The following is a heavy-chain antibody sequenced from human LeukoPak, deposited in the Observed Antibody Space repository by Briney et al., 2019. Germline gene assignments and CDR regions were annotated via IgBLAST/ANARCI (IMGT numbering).Heavy chain of an antibody. CDR3: ARVAPGLDY. V-gene: IGHV3-30*03. CDR1: GFTFSSFG. J-gene: IGHJ4*02. D-gene: IGHD1-14*01. CDR2: ISYDGSNK. Sequence: GGSLRLSCAASGFTFSSFGMHWVRQAPGKGLEWVAVISYDGSNKYYADSVKGRFTISRDNAKNSLYLQMNSLRDEDTAVYYCARVAPGLDYWGQGTLVTVSS.